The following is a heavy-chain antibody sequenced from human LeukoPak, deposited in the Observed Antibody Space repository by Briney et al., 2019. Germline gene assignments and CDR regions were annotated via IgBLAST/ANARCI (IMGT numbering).Heavy chain of an antibody. CDR2: IYTSGST. CDR3: ARESSSSSGRVFDC. CDR1: GGSISSYY. D-gene: IGHD6-6*01. J-gene: IGHJ4*02. V-gene: IGHV4-4*07. Sequence: SETLSLTCTVSGGSISSYYWSWIRQPAEKGLEWIGRIYTSGSTNYNPSLKSRVTMSVDTSKNQFSLTLNSVTAADTAVYYCARESSSSSGRVFDCWGQGTLVTVSS.